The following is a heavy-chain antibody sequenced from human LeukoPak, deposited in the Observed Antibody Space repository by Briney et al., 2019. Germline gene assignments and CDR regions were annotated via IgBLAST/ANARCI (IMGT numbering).Heavy chain of an antibody. CDR2: NIPILGTA. CDR3: ARDILALEGDYLFDY. J-gene: IGHJ4*02. Sequence: SVKVSCKASGGTFSSYAISWVRQAPGQELESMGRNIPILGTANYAQKFQGRVTITTDESTSTAYMELSSLRSEDTAVYYCARDILALEGDYLFDYWGQGTLVTVSS. D-gene: IGHD4-17*01. V-gene: IGHV1-69*11. CDR1: GGTFSSYA.